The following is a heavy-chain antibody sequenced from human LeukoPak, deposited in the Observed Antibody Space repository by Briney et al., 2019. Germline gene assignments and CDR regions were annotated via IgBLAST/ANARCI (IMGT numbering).Heavy chain of an antibody. CDR1: EFSFSRYV. CDR3: AGGRGSDYYYMDL. CDR2: ISYDGRSE. V-gene: IGHV3-30*04. J-gene: IGHJ6*03. D-gene: IGHD3-16*01. Sequence: GGSLRLSCAASEFSFSRYVMYWVRQAPGKGLEWVAIISYDGRSESYADSVKGRFTISRDNSKNTLYLQMNSLRTEDTAVYYCAGGRGSDYYYMDLWGKGTTVTVSS.